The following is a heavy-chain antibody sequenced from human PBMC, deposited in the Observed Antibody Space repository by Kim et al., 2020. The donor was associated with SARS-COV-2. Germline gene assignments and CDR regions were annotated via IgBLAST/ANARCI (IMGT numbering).Heavy chain of an antibody. CDR2: IWYDGSNK. Sequence: GGSLRLSCAASGFTFSSYGMHWVRQAPGKGLEWVAVIWYDGSNKYYADSVKGRFTISRDNSKNTLYLQMNSLRAEDTAVYYCAKGDNWNDGADYWGQGTLVTVSS. CDR3: AKGDNWNDGADY. CDR1: GFTFSSYG. V-gene: IGHV3-33*06. D-gene: IGHD1-1*01. J-gene: IGHJ4*02.